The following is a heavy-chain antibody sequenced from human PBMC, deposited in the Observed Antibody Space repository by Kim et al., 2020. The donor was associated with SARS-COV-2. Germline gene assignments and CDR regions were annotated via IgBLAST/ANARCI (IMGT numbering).Heavy chain of an antibody. CDR2: IYYSGST. J-gene: IGHJ4*02. V-gene: IGHV4-39*01. CDR3: ARPKSTPYGPPMY. Sequence: SETLSLTYTVSGGSISSSSYYWGWIRQPPGKGLEWIGSIYYSGSTYYNPSLKSRVTMSVDTSKNQFSLKLDSATATDTAVYYCARPKSTPYGPPMYWGQGTLVTVSS. CDR1: GGSISSSSYY. D-gene: IGHD2-21*01.